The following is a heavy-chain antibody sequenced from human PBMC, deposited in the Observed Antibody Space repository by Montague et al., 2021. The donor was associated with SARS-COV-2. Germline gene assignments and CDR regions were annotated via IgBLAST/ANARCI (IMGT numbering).Heavy chain of an antibody. J-gene: IGHJ4*02. D-gene: IGHD2-2*01. V-gene: IGHV6-1*01. Sequence: AISGDSVSSNIATWNWIRQSPSRGLEWLGRTYYRSKWYNDYAESVKSRITIDPDTSKHQFSLHLNSVTPEDTAVYYCARIPVGSKYYFDFRGQGTLVTVSS. CDR2: TYYRSKWYN. CDR1: GDSVSSNIAT. CDR3: ARIPVGSKYYFDF.